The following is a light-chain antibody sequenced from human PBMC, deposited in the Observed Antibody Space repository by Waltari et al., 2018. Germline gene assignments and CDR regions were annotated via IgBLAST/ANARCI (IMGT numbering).Light chain of an antibody. CDR2: DVS. V-gene: IGLV2-14*01. Sequence: QSALTQPASVSGSPGQSITISCPGTSSDVVFYNYVFWYQQHPGKAPKLMIYDVSERPSGVSNRFSGSKSGNTASLTISGLQAEDEADYYCNSYAGSSSWVFGGGTKLTVL. J-gene: IGLJ3*02. CDR3: NSYAGSSSWV. CDR1: SSDVVFYNY.